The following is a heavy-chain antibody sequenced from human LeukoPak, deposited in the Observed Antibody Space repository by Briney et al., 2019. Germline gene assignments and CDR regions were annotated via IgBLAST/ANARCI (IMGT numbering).Heavy chain of an antibody. CDR1: GFSVSDYN. CDR2: ISSNSNFK. V-gene: IGHV3-21*01. CDR3: ARDLTVVTYRDAIDI. D-gene: IGHD2-21*02. J-gene: IGHJ3*02. Sequence: GGSLRLSCAASGFSVSDYNMNWVRQAPGKGLEWVSSISSNSNFKYYGGSVKGRFTISRDNAKNSLFLQMNGLRAEDTAVYYCARDLTVVTYRDAIDIWGQGAMVTVSS.